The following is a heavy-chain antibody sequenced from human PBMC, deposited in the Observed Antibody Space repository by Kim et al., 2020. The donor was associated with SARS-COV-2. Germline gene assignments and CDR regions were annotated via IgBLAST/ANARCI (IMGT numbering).Heavy chain of an antibody. D-gene: IGHD3-10*01. J-gene: IGHJ4*02. V-gene: IGHV3-11*06. CDR3: ARVPGSGSYYLSPYYFDY. Sequence: KGRFTISRDNAKNSLYLQMNSLRAEDTAVYYCARVPGSGSYYLSPYYFDYWGQGTLVTVSS.